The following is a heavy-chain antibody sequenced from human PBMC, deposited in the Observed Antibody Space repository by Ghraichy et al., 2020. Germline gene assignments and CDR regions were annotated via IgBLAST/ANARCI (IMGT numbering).Heavy chain of an antibody. V-gene: IGHV3-64D*06. CDR2: ISSNGGST. J-gene: IGHJ6*02. CDR3: VKDGDYCSSTSCYHSGSSYYYGMDV. D-gene: IGHD2-2*01. CDR1: GFTFSSYA. Sequence: GGSLRLSCSASGFTFSSYAMHWVRQAPGNGLEYVSAISSNGGSTYYADSVKGRFTISRDNSKNTLYLQMSSLRAEDTAVYYCVKDGDYCSSTSCYHSGSSYYYGMDVWGQGTTVTVSS.